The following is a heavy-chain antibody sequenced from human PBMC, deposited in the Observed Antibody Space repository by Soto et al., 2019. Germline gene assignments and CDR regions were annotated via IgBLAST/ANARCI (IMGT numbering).Heavy chain of an antibody. D-gene: IGHD4-17*01. CDR1: GGSISSYD. CDR2: IYYSGST. CDR3: ARVDYGDYIYFDY. V-gene: IGHV4-59*08. J-gene: IGHJ4*02. Sequence: SETLCLSCTVAGGSISSYDWSWIRQPPGKGLEWIGYIYYSGSTYYNPSLKSRVTISVDTSKNQFSLKLSSVTAADTAVYYCARVDYGDYIYFDYWGQGTLVTVSS.